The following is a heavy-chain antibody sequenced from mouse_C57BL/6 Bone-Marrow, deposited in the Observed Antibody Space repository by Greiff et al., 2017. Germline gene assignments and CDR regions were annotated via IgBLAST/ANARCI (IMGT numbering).Heavy chain of an antibody. D-gene: IGHD1-1*01. V-gene: IGHV1-47*01. Sequence: QVQLQQSGAELVKPGASVKMSCKASGYTFTTYPIEWMKQNHGKSLEWIGNFHPYNDDTKYNEKFKGKATLTVEKSSSTVYLGLSRLTSDDSAVYDCARLGYYGSSDAMDYWGQGTSVTVSS. CDR3: ARLGYYGSSDAMDY. J-gene: IGHJ4*01. CDR2: FHPYNDDT. CDR1: GYTFTTYP.